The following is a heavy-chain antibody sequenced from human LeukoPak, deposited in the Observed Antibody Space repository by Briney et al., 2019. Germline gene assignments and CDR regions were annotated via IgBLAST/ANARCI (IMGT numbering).Heavy chain of an antibody. CDR1: GYSISSGYY. V-gene: IGHV4-38-2*02. Sequence: PSETLSLTCTVSGYSISSGYYWGWIRQPPGKGLEWIGGIYHSGSTYYNPSLKSRVTISVDTSKNQFSLKLSSVTAADTAVYYCARVRESLFGYWGQGTLVTVSS. D-gene: IGHD1-26*01. CDR3: ARVRESLFGY. J-gene: IGHJ4*02. CDR2: IYHSGST.